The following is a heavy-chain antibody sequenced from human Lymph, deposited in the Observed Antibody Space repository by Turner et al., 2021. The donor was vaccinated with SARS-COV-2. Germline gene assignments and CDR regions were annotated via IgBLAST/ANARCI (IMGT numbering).Heavy chain of an antibody. J-gene: IGHJ6*02. CDR2: MSYNGSYK. V-gene: IGHV3-30-3*01. CDR1: GFTFSSDA. CDR3: ARDSGSKYYNYYGMDV. D-gene: IGHD4-4*01. Sequence: QVQLVESGGGVVQPGRSLRLSCAASGFTFSSDAFHWVRQAPGKGLEWVAVMSYNGSYKSYADSVKGRFTISRDNSKNTLYVQMNSLRAEDTAVYYCARDSGSKYYNYYGMDVWGQGTTVTVSS.